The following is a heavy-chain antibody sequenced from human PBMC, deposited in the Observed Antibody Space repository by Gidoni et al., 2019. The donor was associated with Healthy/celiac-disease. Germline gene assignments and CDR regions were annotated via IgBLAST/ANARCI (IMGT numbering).Heavy chain of an antibody. D-gene: IGHD3-22*01. V-gene: IGHV1-2*02. CDR2: INPNSGGT. CDR1: GYTFTGYY. CDR3: ARERADYYDSSGYYPDAFDI. Sequence: QVQLVQSGAEVKKPGASVKVSCKASGYTFTGYYMHWVRQATGQGLEWMGWINPNSGGTNYAQKFQGRVTMTRDTSISTAYMELSRLRSDDTAVYYCARERADYYDSSGYYPDAFDIWGQGTMVTVSS. J-gene: IGHJ3*02.